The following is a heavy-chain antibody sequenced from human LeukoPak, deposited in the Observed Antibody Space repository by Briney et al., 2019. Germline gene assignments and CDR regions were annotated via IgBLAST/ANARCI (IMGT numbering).Heavy chain of an antibody. CDR2: IKQDGSEK. D-gene: IGHD2-2*01. J-gene: IGHJ4*02. CDR1: GFTFSSYW. Sequence: SGGSLRLSCAASGFTFSSYWMSWVRQAPGKGLEWVANIKQDGSEKYYVDSVKGRFTISRDNAKNSLYLQMNSLRAEDTAVYYCARVGYCSSTSFLGFEDWGQGTLATVSS. CDR3: ARVGYCSSTSFLGFED. V-gene: IGHV3-7*01.